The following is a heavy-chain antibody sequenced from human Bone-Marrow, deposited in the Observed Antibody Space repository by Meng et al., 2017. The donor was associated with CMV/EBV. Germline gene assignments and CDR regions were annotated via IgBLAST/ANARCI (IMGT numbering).Heavy chain of an antibody. Sequence: GESLKISCAASGFTFDTYWMTWVRQAPGKGLEWVANIKEDGSEKYYVDSVRGRFTISRDNTKKSLFLQINSLRAEDTALYYCAKDYDFWSTFDYWGQGTLVTVSS. V-gene: IGHV3-7*03. D-gene: IGHD3-3*01. CDR2: IKEDGSEK. J-gene: IGHJ4*02. CDR3: AKDYDFWSTFDY. CDR1: GFTFDTYW.